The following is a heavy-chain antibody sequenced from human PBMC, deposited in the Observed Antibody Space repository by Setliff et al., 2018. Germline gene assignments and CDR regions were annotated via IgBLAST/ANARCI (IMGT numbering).Heavy chain of an antibody. CDR1: GGSISSSSYY. V-gene: IGHV4-39*01. CDR2: IYYSGST. Sequence: PSETLSLTCTVSGGSISSSSYYWGWIRQPPGKGLGWIGSIYYSGSTYYNPSLKSRVTISVDTSKNQFSLKLSSVTAADTAVYYCARALGYCSRTSCYADAFDIWGQGTMVTVSS. J-gene: IGHJ3*02. D-gene: IGHD2-2*01. CDR3: ARALGYCSRTSCYADAFDI.